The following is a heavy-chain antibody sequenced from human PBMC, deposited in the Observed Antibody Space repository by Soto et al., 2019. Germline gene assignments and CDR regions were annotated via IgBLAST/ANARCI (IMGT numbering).Heavy chain of an antibody. J-gene: IGHJ4*02. V-gene: IGHV3-23*01. D-gene: IGHD5-18*01. CDR2: ISGSGVDT. CDR1: GFTFSTYA. CDR3: AREKTAMVTVDY. Sequence: GGSLRLSCAASGFTFSTYAMSWVRQAPGKGLECISAISGSGVDTYHADSVKGRFTISRDNAKNSLYLQMNSLRAEDTAVYYCAREKTAMVTVDYWGQGTLVTVSS.